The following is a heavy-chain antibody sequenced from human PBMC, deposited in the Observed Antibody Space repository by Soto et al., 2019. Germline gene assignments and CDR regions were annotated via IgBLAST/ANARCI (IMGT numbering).Heavy chain of an antibody. V-gene: IGHV3-30-3*01. D-gene: IGHD4-17*01. J-gene: IGHJ4*02. Sequence: GGSLRLSCAASGFTFSSYAMHWVRQAPGKGLEWVAVISYDGSNKYYADSVKGRFTISRDNSKNTLYLQMNSLRAEDTAVYYCARGGGDDYGFFDYWGQGTLVTV. CDR1: GFTFSSYA. CDR3: ARGGGDDYGFFDY. CDR2: ISYDGSNK.